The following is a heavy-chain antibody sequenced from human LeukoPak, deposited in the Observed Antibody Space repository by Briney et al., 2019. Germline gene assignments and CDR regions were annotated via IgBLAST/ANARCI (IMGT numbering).Heavy chain of an antibody. J-gene: IGHJ4*02. CDR3: ARGDSFHDY. Sequence: SETLSLTCTVSGGSISSSSYYWGWIRQPPGKGLEWIGSIYCSGSTYYNPSLKSRVTISVDTSKNQFSLKLSSVTAADTAVYYCARGDSFHDYWGQGTLVTVSS. CDR1: GGSISSSSYY. V-gene: IGHV4-39*07. CDR2: IYCSGST. D-gene: IGHD3-9*01.